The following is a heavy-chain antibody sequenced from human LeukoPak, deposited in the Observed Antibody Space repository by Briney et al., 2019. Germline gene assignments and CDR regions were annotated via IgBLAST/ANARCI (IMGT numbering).Heavy chain of an antibody. CDR3: ARSFTMIVVVTRGAFDI. Sequence: GGSLRLSCAASGFTFSSYSMNWVRQAPGKGLEWVSSISSSSSYIYYADSVKGRFTISRDNAKNSLYLQMNSLRAEDTAVYYCARSFTMIVVVTRGAFDIWGQGTLVTVSS. CDR2: ISSSSSYI. V-gene: IGHV3-21*01. D-gene: IGHD3-22*01. J-gene: IGHJ4*02. CDR1: GFTFSSYS.